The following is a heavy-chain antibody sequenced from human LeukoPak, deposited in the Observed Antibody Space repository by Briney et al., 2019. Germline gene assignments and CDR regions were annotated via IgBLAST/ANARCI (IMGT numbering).Heavy chain of an antibody. CDR2: INHSGST. V-gene: IGHV4-34*01. Sequence: SETLSLTCAVYGGSFSGDYWSWIRQPPGKGLEWIGEINHSGSTNYNPSLKSRVTISVDTSKNQFSLKLSSVTAADTAVYYCARRGEIYSYGYNYFDYWGQGTLVTVSS. J-gene: IGHJ4*02. D-gene: IGHD5-18*01. CDR1: GGSFSGDY. CDR3: ARRGEIYSYGYNYFDY.